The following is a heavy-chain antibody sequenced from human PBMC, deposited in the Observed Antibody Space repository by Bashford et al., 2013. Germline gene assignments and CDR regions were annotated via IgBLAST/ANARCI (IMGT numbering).Heavy chain of an antibody. CDR3: ARADVSSGWDAVPDY. J-gene: IGHJ4*02. V-gene: IGHV1-18*04. D-gene: IGHD6-19*01. CDR1: GDTSSIYS. CDR2: ISAYNGNT. Sequence: ASVKVSCKASGDTSSIYSINWVRQAPGQGLEWMGWISAYNGNTNYAQKLQGRVTMTTDTSTSTAYMELRSLRSDDTAVYYCARADVSSGWDAVPDYWGQGTLVTVSS.